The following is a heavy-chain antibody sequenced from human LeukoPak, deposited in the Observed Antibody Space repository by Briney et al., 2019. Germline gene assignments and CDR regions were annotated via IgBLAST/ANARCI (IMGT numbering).Heavy chain of an antibody. Sequence: TGGSLRLSCAASGFRFSTYAMSWVRQAPGKGLEWVSGISGSGSSAYYADSVKGRFTISRDNSKNTLYLQMNSLRAEDTAVYYCAKGSGRPDYWGQGTLVTVSS. CDR1: GFRFSTYA. V-gene: IGHV3-23*01. CDR2: ISGSGSSA. D-gene: IGHD1-26*01. CDR3: AKGSGRPDY. J-gene: IGHJ4*02.